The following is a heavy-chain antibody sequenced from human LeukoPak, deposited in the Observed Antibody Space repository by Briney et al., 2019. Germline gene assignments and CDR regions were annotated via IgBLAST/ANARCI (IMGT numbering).Heavy chain of an antibody. J-gene: IGHJ4*02. CDR3: AKDEVLIAVAPTGGY. V-gene: IGHV3-53*01. D-gene: IGHD6-19*01. CDR1: GFTVSSNY. CDR2: IYSGGST. Sequence: PGGSLRLSCAASGFTVSSNYMSWVRQAPGKGLEWVSVIYSGGSTYYADSVKGRFTISRDNSKNTLYLQMNSLRAEDTAVYYCAKDEVLIAVAPTGGYWGQGTLVTVSS.